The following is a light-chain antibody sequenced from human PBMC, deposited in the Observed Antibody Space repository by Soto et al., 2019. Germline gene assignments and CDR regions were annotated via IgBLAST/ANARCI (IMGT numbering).Light chain of an antibody. Sequence: EIVLTQSPGTLSLSPGERATLSCRASQSVSISSLAWYQQKPGQAPRLLIYSASSRATCIPDRFSGSGSGTDFTLTISRLEPEDFAVYYCQQYGSSSYTFGQGTNLEIK. CDR1: QSVSISS. CDR2: SAS. J-gene: IGKJ2*01. CDR3: QQYGSSSYT. V-gene: IGKV3-20*01.